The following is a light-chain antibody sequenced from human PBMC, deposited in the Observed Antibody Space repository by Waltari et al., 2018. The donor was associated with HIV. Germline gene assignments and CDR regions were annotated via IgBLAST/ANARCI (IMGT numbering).Light chain of an antibody. J-gene: IGKJ4*01. V-gene: IGKV1-16*02. Sequence: DIQVTQSPSSLSASVGDTITITCRASQGINNFLAWFQQKPGKVPKSLIYASYTLQDGVPSNFSGSGFGTDFSLTITCLQPEDFATYYCLQYGGFPLTFGGGTKVQIK. CDR3: LQYGGFPLT. CDR1: QGINNF. CDR2: ASY.